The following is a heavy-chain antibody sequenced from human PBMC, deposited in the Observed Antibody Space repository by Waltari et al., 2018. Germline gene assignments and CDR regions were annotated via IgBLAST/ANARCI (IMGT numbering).Heavy chain of an antibody. CDR1: GYTFTSYA. CDR2: INAGNGNT. CDR3: VRGYSSTFGGFQH. Sequence: QLVQSGAEVKKPGASVKVSCKASGYTFTSYAMHWVCQAPGQRLEWMGWINAGNGNTKYSQKFQGRVTITRDTSASTAYMELSSLRSEDTAVYYCVRGYSSTFGGFQHWGQGTLVTVSS. D-gene: IGHD6-13*01. V-gene: IGHV1-3*01. J-gene: IGHJ1*01.